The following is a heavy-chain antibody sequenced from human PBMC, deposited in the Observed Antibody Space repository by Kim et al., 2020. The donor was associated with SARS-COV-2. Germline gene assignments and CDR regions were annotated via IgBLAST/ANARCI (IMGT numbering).Heavy chain of an antibody. Sequence: SVKGRFTISRDNAKNSLYLQMNSLRAEDTAVYYCASLIVVVIPIEYYFDYWGQGTLVTVSS. CDR3: ASLIVVVIPIEYYFDY. V-gene: IGHV3-11*03. D-gene: IGHD3-22*01. J-gene: IGHJ4*02.